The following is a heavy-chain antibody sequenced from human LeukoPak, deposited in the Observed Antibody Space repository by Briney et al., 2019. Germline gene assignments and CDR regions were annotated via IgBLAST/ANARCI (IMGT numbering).Heavy chain of an antibody. D-gene: IGHD3-9*01. CDR1: GFTFSSYA. Sequence: GGSLRLSCAASGFTFSSYAMSWVRQAPGKGLEWVSAISGSGGSTYYADSVKGRFTISRDNSKNTLYLQMNSLRAGDTAVYYCAKDSDNLRYFDWLLFGYFQHWGQGTLVTVSS. CDR2: ISGSGGST. V-gene: IGHV3-23*01. J-gene: IGHJ1*01. CDR3: AKDSDNLRYFDWLLFGYFQH.